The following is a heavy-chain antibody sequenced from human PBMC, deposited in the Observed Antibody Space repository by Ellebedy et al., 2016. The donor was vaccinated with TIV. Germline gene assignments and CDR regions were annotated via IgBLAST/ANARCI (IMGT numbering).Heavy chain of an antibody. J-gene: IGHJ3*02. CDR2: LYYSGST. V-gene: IGHV4-39*01. Sequence: SETLSLXXTVSVDSVSSTSYYWGWIRQPPGKGLQWIGSLYYSGSTYYNPSLKSRVTISRDTSKNQVSLKLTSVTASDTAVYYCARTLSDQYEAFHIWGQGTMVTVSS. D-gene: IGHD3-3*01. CDR1: VDSVSSTSYY. CDR3: ARTLSDQYEAFHI.